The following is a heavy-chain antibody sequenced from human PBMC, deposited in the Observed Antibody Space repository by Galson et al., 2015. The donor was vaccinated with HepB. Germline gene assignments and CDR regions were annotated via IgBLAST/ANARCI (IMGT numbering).Heavy chain of an antibody. J-gene: IGHJ3*02. Sequence: SVKVSCKASGYTFTSYAMHWVRQAPGQRLEWMGWINAGNGNTKYSQKFQGRVTITRDTSASTAYMELSSLRSEDTAVCYCARGKWELLRDAFDIWGRGTMVTVSS. CDR3: ARGKWELLRDAFDI. CDR2: INAGNGNT. D-gene: IGHD1-26*01. CDR1: GYTFTSYA. V-gene: IGHV1-3*01.